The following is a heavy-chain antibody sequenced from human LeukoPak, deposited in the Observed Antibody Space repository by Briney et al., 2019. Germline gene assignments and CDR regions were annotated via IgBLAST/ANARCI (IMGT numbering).Heavy chain of an antibody. D-gene: IGHD2-2*01. Sequence: SETLSLTCAVYGGSFSGYYWSWIRQPPGKGLEWIGEINHSGSTNYNPSLKSRVTISVDTSKNQFSLKLSSVTAADTAVYYCARGRCSSTSCHGGNWFDPWGQGTLVTVSS. CDR3: ARGRCSSTSCHGGNWFDP. CDR2: INHSGST. V-gene: IGHV4-34*01. CDR1: GGSFSGYY. J-gene: IGHJ5*02.